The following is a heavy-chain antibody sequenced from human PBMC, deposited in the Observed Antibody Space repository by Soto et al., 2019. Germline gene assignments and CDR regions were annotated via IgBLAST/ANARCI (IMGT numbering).Heavy chain of an antibody. Sequence: GGSLRLSCAASGFTFSSYAMHWVRQAPGKGLEWVAVISYDGSNKYYADSVKGRFTISRDNSKNTLYLQMNSLRAEDTAVYYCAREATDDDFWSGYYPYFDYWGQGTLVTVSS. CDR1: GFTFSSYA. D-gene: IGHD3-3*01. J-gene: IGHJ4*02. CDR2: ISYDGSNK. V-gene: IGHV3-30-3*01. CDR3: AREATDDDFWSGYYPYFDY.